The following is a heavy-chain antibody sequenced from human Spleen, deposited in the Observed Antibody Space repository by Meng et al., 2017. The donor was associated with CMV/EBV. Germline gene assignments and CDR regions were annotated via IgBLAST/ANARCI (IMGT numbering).Heavy chain of an antibody. CDR1: SISSSSDY. D-gene: IGHD3-22*01. CDR2: IYYSGST. CDR3: ARVWRSFYDSSGNFDY. V-gene: IGHV4-39*07. J-gene: IGHJ4*02. Sequence: SISSSSDYWGWIRQPPGKGLEWIGSIYYSGSTYYNPSLKSRVTISVDTSKNQFSLKLSSVTAADTAVYYCARVWRSFYDSSGNFDYWGQGTLVTVSS.